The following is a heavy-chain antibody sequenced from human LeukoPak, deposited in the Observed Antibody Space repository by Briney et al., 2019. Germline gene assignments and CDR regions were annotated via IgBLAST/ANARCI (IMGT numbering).Heavy chain of an antibody. D-gene: IGHD3-9*01. J-gene: IGHJ4*02. CDR3: ARDGSNYDILTGYDG. CDR1: GFTFSSYW. CDR2: IKQDGSEK. Sequence: GGSLRLSCAASGFTFSSYWMSWVRQAPGKGLEWVANIKQDGSEKYYVDSVKRRFTISRDNAKNSLYLQMNSLRAEDTAVYYCARDGSNYDILTGYDGWGQGTLVTVSS. V-gene: IGHV3-7*01.